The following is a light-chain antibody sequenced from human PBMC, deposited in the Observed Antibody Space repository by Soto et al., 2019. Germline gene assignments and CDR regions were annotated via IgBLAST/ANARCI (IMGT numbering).Light chain of an antibody. Sequence: EIVLTQSPATLSLSPGEIATLSCRASQSVSSYLAWYQQKPGQAPRLVIFDISNRATGIPDRFSGSGSGTDCTLTISRLEPEDFAVYYCQLYSRSPRQITFGQGTRREIK. CDR2: DIS. CDR1: QSVSSY. V-gene: IGKV3-20*01. CDR3: QLYSRSPRQIT. J-gene: IGKJ5*01.